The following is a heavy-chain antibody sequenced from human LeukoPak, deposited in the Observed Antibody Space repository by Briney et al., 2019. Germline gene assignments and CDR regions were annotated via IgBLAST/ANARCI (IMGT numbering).Heavy chain of an antibody. V-gene: IGHV1-46*01. CDR3: ARGQDVDYGGNSDYYYYMDV. CDR2: INPSAGNT. Sequence: ASVKVSCKASGYTFISYYMYWVRQAPGHGLECMGFINPSAGNTVYAQKFQGRVTITADESTSTAYMELSSLRSEDTAVYYCARGQDVDYGGNSDYYYYMDVWGKGTTVTVSS. CDR1: GYTFISYY. J-gene: IGHJ6*03. D-gene: IGHD4-23*01.